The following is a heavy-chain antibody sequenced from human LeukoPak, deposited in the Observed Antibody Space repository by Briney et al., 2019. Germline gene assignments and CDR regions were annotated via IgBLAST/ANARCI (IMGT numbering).Heavy chain of an antibody. V-gene: IGHV1-69*01. Sequence: SVKVSCKASGGTLSSYAISWVRQAPGQGLEWMGGIIPIFGTANYAQKFQGRVTITADESTSTAYMELSSLRSEDTAVYYCARDREYYDSSGYLDYWGQGTLVTVSS. CDR2: IIPIFGTA. CDR3: ARDREYYDSSGYLDY. CDR1: GGTLSSYA. J-gene: IGHJ4*02. D-gene: IGHD3-22*01.